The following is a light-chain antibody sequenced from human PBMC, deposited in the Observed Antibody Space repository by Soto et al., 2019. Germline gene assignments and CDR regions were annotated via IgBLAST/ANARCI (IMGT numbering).Light chain of an antibody. Sequence: QLVLTQPASVSGSPGQSITISCAGTSSDVGSHPLVSWYQQHPGAAPKLMISEDTKRPSGVSIRFSGSKSGNLASLTISGLQAEDEADYYCCSFTSAGTWVFGGGTKLTVL. J-gene: IGLJ3*02. CDR1: SSDVGSHPL. V-gene: IGLV2-23*01. CDR3: CSFTSAGTWV. CDR2: EDT.